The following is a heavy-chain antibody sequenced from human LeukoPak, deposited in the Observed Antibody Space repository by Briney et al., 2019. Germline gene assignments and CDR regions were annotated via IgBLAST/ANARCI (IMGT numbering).Heavy chain of an antibody. J-gene: IGHJ4*02. CDR1: GGSISSSSYY. Sequence: PSETLFLTCAVSGGSISSSSYYWGWIRQPPGKGLEWIGSIYYSGRTYYNPSLKSRVTISVDTSKNQFSLKLSSVTAADTAVYYCARDLYYDLLTGYYPLAYWGQGTLVTVSS. V-gene: IGHV4-39*07. CDR2: IYYSGRT. D-gene: IGHD3-9*01. CDR3: ARDLYYDLLTGYYPLAY.